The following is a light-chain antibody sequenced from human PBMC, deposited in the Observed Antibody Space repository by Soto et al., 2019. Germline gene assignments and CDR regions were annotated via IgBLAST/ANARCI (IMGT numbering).Light chain of an antibody. J-gene: IGKJ3*01. CDR3: QHTSSAPFT. V-gene: IGKV1-39*01. CDR2: DAA. CDR1: QNINTY. Sequence: DIQMTQSPYSLSAAVGARATIACRANQNINTYWNWYQQNPRKAPKLLIFDAASFQSGDPSRFSVCGSRSDFTLTITSLQPEDVAKYYCQHTSSAPFTFAPGTKVDI.